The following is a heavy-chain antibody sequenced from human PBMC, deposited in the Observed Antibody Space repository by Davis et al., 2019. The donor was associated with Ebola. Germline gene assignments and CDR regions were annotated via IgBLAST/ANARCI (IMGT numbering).Heavy chain of an antibody. CDR3: ASRYTGSPYNWYDP. Sequence: MPSETLSLTCTVSGGSISSGDYYWSWIRQPPGKGLEWIGYIYYSGNTNYNPSLKSRVTISVDTSTNQVSLRLNSVTAAETAMYYCASRYTGSPYNWYDPWGQGTLVSVSS. CDR2: IYYSGNT. D-gene: IGHD1-26*01. J-gene: IGHJ5*02. V-gene: IGHV4-61*08. CDR1: GGSISSGDYY.